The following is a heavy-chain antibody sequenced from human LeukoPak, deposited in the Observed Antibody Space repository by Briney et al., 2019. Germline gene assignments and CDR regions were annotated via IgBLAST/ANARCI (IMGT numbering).Heavy chain of an antibody. D-gene: IGHD1-1*01. CDR1: GYSFTSYW. CDR2: IYPGDSDT. Sequence: GESLKISCKGSGYSFTSYWIGWVRQVPGKGLEWMGIIYPGDSDTRYSPSFQGQVTISADKSISTAYLQWSSLKASDTALYYRARHVLFREFGSQMEGRINFHYYHYMEGRGKGTTVTVSS. CDR3: ARHVLFREFGSQMEGRINFHYYHYMEG. J-gene: IGHJ6*03. V-gene: IGHV5-51*01.